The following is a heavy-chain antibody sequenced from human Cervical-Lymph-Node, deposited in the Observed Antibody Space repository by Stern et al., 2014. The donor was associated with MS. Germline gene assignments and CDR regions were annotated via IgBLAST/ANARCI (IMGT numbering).Heavy chain of an antibody. V-gene: IGHV5-51*01. D-gene: IGHD1-26*01. CDR3: ARHRLGGATMSDFDI. Sequence: EVQLVQSEPEVKKPGESLKISCKGSGYSFNTYWIVWVRQMPGKGLEWMGFIYPGDSDTRYSPSFQGQVTISVDKSISTAYLQWRSLMASDTAMYYCARHRLGGATMSDFDIWGQGTMVTVSS. J-gene: IGHJ3*02. CDR2: IYPGDSDT. CDR1: GYSFNTYW.